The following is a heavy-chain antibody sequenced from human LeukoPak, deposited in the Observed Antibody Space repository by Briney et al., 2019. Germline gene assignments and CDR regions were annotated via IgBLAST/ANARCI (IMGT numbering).Heavy chain of an antibody. Sequence: SETLSHTCTVSGGSISSSSYYWGWIRQPPGKGLEWIGSIYYSGSTYYNPSLKGRVTISVDTSKNQFSLKLSSVTAADTAVYYCARQQWLVKSYYFDYWGQGTLVTVSS. CDR2: IYYSGST. D-gene: IGHD6-19*01. V-gene: IGHV4-39*01. CDR1: GGSISSSSYY. J-gene: IGHJ4*02. CDR3: ARQQWLVKSYYFDY.